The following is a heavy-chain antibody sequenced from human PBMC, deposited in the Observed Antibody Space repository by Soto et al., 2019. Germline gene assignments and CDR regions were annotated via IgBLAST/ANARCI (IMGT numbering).Heavy chain of an antibody. CDR3: AKARSIAAYQTPDFVY. D-gene: IGHD6-6*01. J-gene: IGHJ4*02. CDR2: ISGSGGGT. V-gene: IGHV3-23*01. Sequence: EVQLLESGGGLVQPGGALRLSCATSGFSFSTYAMTWVRQAPGKGLEWVSGISGSGGGTYYTDSVKGRFTISRDNSQSTLYLQMNRLRVEDAAVYFCAKARSIAAYQTPDFVYWGQGTLVTVSS. CDR1: GFSFSTYA.